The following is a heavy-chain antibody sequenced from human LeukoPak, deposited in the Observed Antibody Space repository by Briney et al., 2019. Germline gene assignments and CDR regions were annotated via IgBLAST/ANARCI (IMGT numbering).Heavy chain of an antibody. V-gene: IGHV4-39*02. D-gene: IGHD6-19*01. CDR3: AREVAGTPWIDY. J-gene: IGHJ4*02. CDR1: GGSISSNSYY. Sequence: TSETLSLTCTVSGGSISSNSYYWGWIRQPPGKGLEWIGNIYYNGGTYNNPSLKSRVTISVDTSKNQFSLKLNSVTATDTAVYYCAREVAGTPWIDYWGQGTLVTVSS. CDR2: IYYNGGT.